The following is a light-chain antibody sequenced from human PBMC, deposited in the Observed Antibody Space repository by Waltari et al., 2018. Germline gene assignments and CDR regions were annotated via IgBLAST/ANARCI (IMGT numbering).Light chain of an antibody. Sequence: EIVLTQSPGTLSWSPGERATLSCRARELVGNDYLAWYQQKPGQAPRLLIYDASRRATGTPDRFSGSGSGTDFSLTISRLEPEDFAVYYCQQYYSSPWTFGQGTKVDI. CDR3: QQYYSSPWT. V-gene: IGKV3-20*01. CDR1: ELVGNDY. CDR2: DAS. J-gene: IGKJ1*01.